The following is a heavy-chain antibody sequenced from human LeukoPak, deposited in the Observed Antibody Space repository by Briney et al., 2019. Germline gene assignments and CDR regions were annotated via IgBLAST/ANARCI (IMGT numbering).Heavy chain of an antibody. CDR1: GYTFTGYY. J-gene: IGHJ4*02. V-gene: IGHV1-2*02. Sequence: ASVKVSCKASGYTFTGYYMHWVRQAPGQGLEWMGWINPNSGGTNYAQKFQGRVTMTRDTSISTAYMELSRLRSDDTAVFYCVRGDVSSGYYTGPFDHWGQGTPVTVSS. D-gene: IGHD3-22*01. CDR2: INPNSGGT. CDR3: VRGDVSSGYYTGPFDH.